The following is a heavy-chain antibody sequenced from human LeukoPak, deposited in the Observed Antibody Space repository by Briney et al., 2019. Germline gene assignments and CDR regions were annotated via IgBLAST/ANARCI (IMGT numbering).Heavy chain of an antibody. J-gene: IGHJ4*02. CDR3: ARGFDWLLSSYFDY. CDR1: GGSVSSGSYY. D-gene: IGHD3-9*01. V-gene: IGHV4-61*01. CDR2: ISYSGST. Sequence: SETLSLTCTVSGGSVSSGSYYWSWIRQPPGKGLEWIGYISYSGSTNYNPSLKSRVTISVDTSKNQFSLKLSSVTAADTAVYYCARGFDWLLSSYFDYWGQETLVTVSS.